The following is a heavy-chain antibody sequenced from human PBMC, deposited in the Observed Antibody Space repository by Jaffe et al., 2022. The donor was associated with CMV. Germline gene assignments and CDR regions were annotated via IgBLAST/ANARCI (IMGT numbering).Heavy chain of an antibody. CDR3: AHRRGGWELLEDWFDP. CDR2: IYWDDDK. V-gene: IGHV2-5*02. Sequence: QITLKESGPTLVKPTQTLTLTCTFSGFSLSTSGVGVGWIRQPPGKALEWLALIYWDDDKRYSPSLKSRLTITKDTSKNQVVLTMTNMDPVDTATYYCAHRRGGWELLEDWFDPWGQGTLVTVSS. J-gene: IGHJ5*02. CDR1: GFSLSTSGVG. D-gene: IGHD1-26*01.